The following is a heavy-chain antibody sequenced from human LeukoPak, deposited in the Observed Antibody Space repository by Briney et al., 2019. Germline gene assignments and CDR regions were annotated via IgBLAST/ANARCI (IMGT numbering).Heavy chain of an antibody. D-gene: IGHD2-2*01. J-gene: IGHJ4*02. CDR3: ARGPAGCSSTSCYGDQLQ. Sequence: VASVKVSCKASGYTFTGYYMHWVRQAPGQGLEWMGWINPNSGGTNYAQKFQGRVTMTRGTSISTAYMELSRLRSDDTAVYYCARGPAGCSSTSCYGDQLQWGQGTLVTVSS. V-gene: IGHV1-2*02. CDR2: INPNSGGT. CDR1: GYTFTGYY.